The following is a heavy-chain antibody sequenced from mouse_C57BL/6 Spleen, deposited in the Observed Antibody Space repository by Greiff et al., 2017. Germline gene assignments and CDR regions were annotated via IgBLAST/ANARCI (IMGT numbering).Heavy chain of an antibody. CDR2: IYPRDGST. D-gene: IGHD1-1*02. J-gene: IGHJ4*01. CDR3: ARRGGYYAMDY. Sequence: QVQLQPSGPELVKPGASVKLSCKASGYTFTSYDINWVKQRPGQGLEWIGWIYPRDGSTKYNEKFKGKATLTVDTSSSTAYMELHSLTSEDSAVYFCARRGGYYAMDYWGQGTSVTVSS. V-gene: IGHV1-85*01. CDR1: GYTFTSYD.